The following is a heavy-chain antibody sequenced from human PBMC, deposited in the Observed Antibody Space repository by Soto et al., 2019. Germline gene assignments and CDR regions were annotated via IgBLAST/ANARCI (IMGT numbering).Heavy chain of an antibody. CDR1: GFTFGSYV. CDR2: IRSEANGGTT. V-gene: IGHV3-49*04. Sequence: GGSLRLSCTGSGFTFGSYVLSWVRQAPGKGLEWVGVIRSEANGGTTDYAASVKGRITISRDDSKSIAYMEINSLQTEDTAVYYCTRYYYESSGYYVYWGQGALVTVSS. D-gene: IGHD3-22*01. CDR3: TRYYYESSGYYVY. J-gene: IGHJ4*02.